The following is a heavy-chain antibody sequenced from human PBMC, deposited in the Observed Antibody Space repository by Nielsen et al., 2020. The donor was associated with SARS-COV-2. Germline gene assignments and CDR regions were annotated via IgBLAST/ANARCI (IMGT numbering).Heavy chain of an antibody. V-gene: IGHV3-30-3*02. J-gene: IGHJ3*02. Sequence: GESLKISCAASGFTFSSYAMHWVRQAPGKGLEWVAVISYDGSNKYYADSVKGRFTISRDNSKNTLYLQMNSLRAEDTALYYCAKVTPDAFDIWGQGTMVTVSS. D-gene: IGHD2-15*01. CDR1: GFTFSSYA. CDR3: AKVTPDAFDI. CDR2: ISYDGSNK.